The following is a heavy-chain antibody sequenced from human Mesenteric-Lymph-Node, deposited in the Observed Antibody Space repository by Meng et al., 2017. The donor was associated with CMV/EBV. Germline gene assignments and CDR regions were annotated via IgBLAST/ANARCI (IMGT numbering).Heavy chain of an antibody. D-gene: IGHD3-16*01. J-gene: IGHJ4*02. CDR2: IYSGGST. CDR1: GFTVSRHY. Sequence: GESLKISCAASGFTVSRHYMNWVRQAPGKGLEWVSVIYSGGSTYYADSVKGRFTISRDNSKNTLYLQMNSLRAEDTAVYYCARKAGGSGYFDYWGQGTLVTVSS. V-gene: IGHV3-66*02. CDR3: ARKAGGSGYFDY.